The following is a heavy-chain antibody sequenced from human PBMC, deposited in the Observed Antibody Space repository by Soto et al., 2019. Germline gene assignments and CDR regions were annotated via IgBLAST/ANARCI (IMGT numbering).Heavy chain of an antibody. CDR3: ARDKLDGYYDSSGQLDDI. J-gene: IGHJ3*02. V-gene: IGHV3-30-3*01. CDR2: ISYDGSNK. Sequence: GGSLRLSCAASGFTFSSYAMHWVRQAPGKGLEWVAVISYDGSNKYYADSVKGRFTISRDNSKNTLYLQMNSLRAEDTAVYYCARDKLDGYYDSSGQLDDIWGQGTMVTVSS. D-gene: IGHD3-22*01. CDR1: GFTFSSYA.